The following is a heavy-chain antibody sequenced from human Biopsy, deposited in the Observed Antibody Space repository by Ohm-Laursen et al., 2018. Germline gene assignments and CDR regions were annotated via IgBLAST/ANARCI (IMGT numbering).Heavy chain of an antibody. V-gene: IGHV4-34*01. CDR2: INRSGRT. D-gene: IGHD3-22*01. CDR3: VRGVDYYDPYHYYALDV. Sequence: TLSLTCVVYGESFNGYYWSWIRQTPGKGLEWIGEINRSGRTNYNPSLKSRVTISVDTSKNQFSLKVRSVTAADTAVYYCVRGVDYYDPYHYYALDVWGQGTTVTVSS. CDR1: GESFNGYY. J-gene: IGHJ6*02.